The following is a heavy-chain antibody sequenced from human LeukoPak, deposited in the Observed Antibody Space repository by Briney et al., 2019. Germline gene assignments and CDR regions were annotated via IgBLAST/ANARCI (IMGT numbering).Heavy chain of an antibody. CDR3: ARDREGFGESYFDY. CDR1: GFTFSSYN. CDR2: ISTSSSYI. J-gene: IGHJ4*02. D-gene: IGHD3-10*01. V-gene: IGHV3-21*01. Sequence: KPGGFLRLSCAASGFTFSSYNMNWVRQAPGKGLEWVSFISTSSSYIYYADSVKGRFTISRDNAKNSLYLQMNSLRAEDTAMYYCARDREGFGESYFDYWGQGTLVTVSS.